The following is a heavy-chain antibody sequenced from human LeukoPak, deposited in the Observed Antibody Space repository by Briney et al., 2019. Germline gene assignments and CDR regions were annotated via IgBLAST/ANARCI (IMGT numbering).Heavy chain of an antibody. CDR1: GFSFSSSY. Sequence: GSLRLSCLASGFSFSSSYMSWVRQAPGKGLEWVANIKQDGNENHYVDSVKGRFTISRDNAKSSLYHQMNSLRAEDTAVYYCARDPRGSEYSHFDSWGQGTLVTVSS. CDR3: ARDPRGSEYSHFDS. J-gene: IGHJ4*02. CDR2: IKQDGNEN. D-gene: IGHD3-10*01. V-gene: IGHV3-7*01.